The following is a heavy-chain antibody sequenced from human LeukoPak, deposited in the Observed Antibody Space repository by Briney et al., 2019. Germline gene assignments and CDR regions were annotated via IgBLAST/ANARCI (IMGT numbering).Heavy chain of an antibody. CDR1: GGSISSSSYY. CDR3: ARKSGHDDY. V-gene: IGHV4-39*01. Sequence: SETLSLTCTVSGGSISSSSYYWGWIRQPPGKGLEWIGSIYYSGSTYYNPSLKSRVTISVDTSKNQFSLKLSSVTAADTAVYYCARKSGHDDYWGQGTLVTVSS. CDR2: IYYSGST. J-gene: IGHJ4*02. D-gene: IGHD2-15*01.